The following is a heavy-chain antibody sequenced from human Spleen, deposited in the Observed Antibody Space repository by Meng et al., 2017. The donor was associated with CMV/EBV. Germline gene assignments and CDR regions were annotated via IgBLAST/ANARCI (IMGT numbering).Heavy chain of an antibody. D-gene: IGHD3-10*01. CDR1: GYSISSGDY. J-gene: IGHJ4*02. V-gene: IGHV4-38-2*02. CDR2: IYHSGIT. CDR3: AKTQLLWFGKSVV. Sequence: SETLSLTCTVSGYSISSGDYWGWIRQPPGKGLEWIGSIYHSGITFYNPSLKSRITISVDTSKNSFSLKLSSVTAADTAVHFCAKTQLLWFGKSVVWGQGALVTVSS.